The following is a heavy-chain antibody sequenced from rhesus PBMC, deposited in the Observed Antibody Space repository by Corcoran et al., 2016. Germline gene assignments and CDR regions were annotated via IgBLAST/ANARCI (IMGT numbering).Heavy chain of an antibody. CDR3: ARDGSMNTVTTPYDY. D-gene: IGHD4-23*01. CDR2: IYGSGGST. CDR1: GGSISDDYY. V-gene: IGHV4-106*01. Sequence: QVQLQESGPGVVKPSETLSLTCAVSGGSISDDYYWSWIRQPRGKGLEWIGYIYGSGGSTNYNPYLKDRVTISIDPSKNQFSLKLSSVTAADTAVYYCARDGSMNTVTTPYDYWGQGVLVTVSS. J-gene: IGHJ4*01.